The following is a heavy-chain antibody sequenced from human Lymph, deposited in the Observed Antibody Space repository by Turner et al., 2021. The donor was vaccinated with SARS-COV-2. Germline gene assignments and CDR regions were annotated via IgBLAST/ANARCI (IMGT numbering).Heavy chain of an antibody. CDR3: AKDPGYCSGGSCYSRTYFDF. D-gene: IGHD2-15*01. CDR1: GFTFDDYA. J-gene: IGHJ4*02. Sequence: GESGGGVVQPGGSLRLSCAASGFTFDDYAMHWVRQAPGKGLEWVSLISGDGGGTYYADSVKGRFTISRDNIKNSLSLQMNSLRAEDTALYYCAKDPGYCSGGSCYSRTYFDFWGQGTLVTVSA. CDR2: ISGDGGGT. V-gene: IGHV3-43*02.